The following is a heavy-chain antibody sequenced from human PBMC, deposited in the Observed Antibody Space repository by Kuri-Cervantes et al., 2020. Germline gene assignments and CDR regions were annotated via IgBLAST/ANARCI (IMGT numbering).Heavy chain of an antibody. J-gene: IGHJ4*02. CDR3: AIDWGTITQFFDY. Sequence: ASVKVSCKASGYTFTSYGISWVRQAPGQGLEWMGWISAYNGNTNYAQKLQGRVTMTTDTSTSTAYMDLRSLRSEDTAVYHCAIDWGTITQFFDYWGQGTLVTVSS. CDR2: ISAYNGNT. V-gene: IGHV1-18*01. D-gene: IGHD1-7*01. CDR1: GYTFTSYG.